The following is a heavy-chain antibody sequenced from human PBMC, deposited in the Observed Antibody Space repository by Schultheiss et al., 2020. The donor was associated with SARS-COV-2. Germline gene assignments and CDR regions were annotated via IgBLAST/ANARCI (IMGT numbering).Heavy chain of an antibody. CDR2: IFSNDEK. CDR3: ARIAGATSGMDV. CDR1: GFSLSTSGVG. J-gene: IGHJ6*02. V-gene: IGHV2-26*01. Sequence: SGPTLVKPTQTLTLTCTFSGFSLSTSGVGVGWIRQPPGKALEWLAHIFSNDEKSYSTSLKSRLTISKDTSKSQVVLTMTNMDPVDTATYYCARIAGATSGMDVWGQGTTVTVSS. D-gene: IGHD5-12*01.